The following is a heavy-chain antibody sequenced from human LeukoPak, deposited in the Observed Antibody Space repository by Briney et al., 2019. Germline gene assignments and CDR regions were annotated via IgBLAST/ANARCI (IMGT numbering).Heavy chain of an antibody. CDR1: GFTFSGYP. CDR3: AKDRGSSSWYRYFGY. J-gene: IGHJ4*02. D-gene: IGHD6-13*01. Sequence: SGGSLRLSCTASGFTFSGYPMRWVRQAPAKGLDWVAVISYDGTNKYYADSVKGRFTISRDNSKNTLYLQMNSLRAEDTAVYYCAKDRGSSSWYRYFGYWGQGTLVTVSS. CDR2: ISYDGTNK. V-gene: IGHV3-30*04.